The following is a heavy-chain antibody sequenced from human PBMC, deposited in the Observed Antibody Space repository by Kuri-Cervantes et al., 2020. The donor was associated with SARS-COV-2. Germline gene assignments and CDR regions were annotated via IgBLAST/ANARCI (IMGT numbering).Heavy chain of an antibody. CDR2: IYYSGST. Sequence: SETLSLTCTVSGGSISSSSYYWGWIRQPPGKGLEWIGSIYYSGSTYYNPSLKSRVTISVDTPKNQFSLKLSSVTAADTAVYYCAGGEYQLLYAYSYGSIDYWGQGTLVTVSS. D-gene: IGHD2-2*02. V-gene: IGHV4-39*01. CDR3: AGGEYQLLYAYSYGSIDY. CDR1: GGSISSSSYY. J-gene: IGHJ4*02.